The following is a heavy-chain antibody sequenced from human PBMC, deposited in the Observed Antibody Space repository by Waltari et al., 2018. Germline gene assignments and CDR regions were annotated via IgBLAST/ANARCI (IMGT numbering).Heavy chain of an antibody. Sequence: QVQLVQSGAEVKKPGASVKVSCKASGYTFTSYAMHWVRQAPGQRLEWMGWINAGNGNTKYSQKFQGRVTITRDTSASTAYMELSSLRSEDTAVYYCAREYYGSGSYKWFDPWGQGTLVTVSS. CDR1: GYTFTSYA. J-gene: IGHJ5*02. CDR3: AREYYGSGSYKWFDP. V-gene: IGHV1-3*01. D-gene: IGHD3-10*01. CDR2: INAGNGNT.